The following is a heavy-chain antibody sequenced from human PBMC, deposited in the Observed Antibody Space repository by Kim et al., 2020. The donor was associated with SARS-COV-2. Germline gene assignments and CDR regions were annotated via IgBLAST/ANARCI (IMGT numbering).Heavy chain of an antibody. J-gene: IGHJ4*02. V-gene: IGHV4-59*12. D-gene: IGHD3-16*01. CDR3: ARALGGYYFDY. Sequence: DHTPSLKSLVTISLDTSKNRFSLKLNSVTAADTAVYYCARALGGYYFDYWGQGTLVTVSS.